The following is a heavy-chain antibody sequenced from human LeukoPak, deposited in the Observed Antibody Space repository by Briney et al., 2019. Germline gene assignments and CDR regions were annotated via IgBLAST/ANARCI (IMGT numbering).Heavy chain of an antibody. CDR1: GRPINTGGYY. CDR2: ISYSGST. V-gene: IGHV4-31*03. CDR3: ATYSGNLVGNWFDP. D-gene: IGHD1-26*01. J-gene: IGHJ5*02. Sequence: TLSLTCTVSGRPINTGGYYWSWIRQDPEEGLEWIGYISYSGSTYYNPSLKSRVTISVDTSKNQYSLKLSSVTAADTAVYYCATYSGNLVGNWFDPWGQGTLVTVSS.